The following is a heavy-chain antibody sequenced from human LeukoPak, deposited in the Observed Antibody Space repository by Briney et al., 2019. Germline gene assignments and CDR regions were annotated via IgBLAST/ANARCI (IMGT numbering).Heavy chain of an antibody. Sequence: ASVKVPCKASGYTFTSYGISWVRQAPGQGLEWMGWINPNSGATNYVQEFQGRVTMTRDTSITTAYMELSRLRSDDTAVYYCAREGREFGPHKLAGFDYWGQGTLVTVSS. J-gene: IGHJ4*02. CDR2: INPNSGAT. V-gene: IGHV1-2*02. CDR3: AREGREFGPHKLAGFDY. CDR1: GYTFTSYG. D-gene: IGHD3-10*01.